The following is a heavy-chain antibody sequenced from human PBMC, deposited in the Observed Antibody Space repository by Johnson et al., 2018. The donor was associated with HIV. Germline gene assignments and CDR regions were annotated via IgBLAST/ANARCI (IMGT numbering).Heavy chain of an antibody. CDR1: GLIVSSSY. V-gene: IGHV3-53*01. J-gene: IGHJ3*01. D-gene: IGHD6-19*01. Sequence: VQLVESGGGLIQPGGSLRLSCAASGLIVSSSYMTWVRQGPGKGLEWVSVIYSGGSTYYADSVKGRFTISRDNAKNTLYLQMNSLRAEDTAIYYCAKDMPYSSDWSDAFDVWGQVTIVSVSS. CDR2: IYSGGST. CDR3: AKDMPYSSDWSDAFDV.